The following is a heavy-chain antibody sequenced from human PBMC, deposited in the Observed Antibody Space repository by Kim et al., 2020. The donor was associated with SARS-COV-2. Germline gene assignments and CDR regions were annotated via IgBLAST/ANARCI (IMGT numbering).Heavy chain of an antibody. CDR3: AREYSDGSGFHSIYYFDY. CDR1: GFTFSSYN. V-gene: IGHV3-21*01. J-gene: IGHJ4*02. CDR2: ISGSSASYI. Sequence: GGSLRLSCAASGFTFSSYNMNWVRQAPGKGLEWVASISGSSASYIYYTDSVRGRFTISRDNAKNSLYLQMNSLRAEDTALYYCAREYSDGSGFHSIYYFDYWGQGTLVTVSS. D-gene: IGHD3-22*01.